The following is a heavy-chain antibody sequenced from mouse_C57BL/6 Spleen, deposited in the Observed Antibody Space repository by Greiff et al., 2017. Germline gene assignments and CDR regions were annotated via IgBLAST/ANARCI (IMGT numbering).Heavy chain of an antibody. D-gene: IGHD2-4*01. V-gene: IGHV1-39*01. Sequence: EVKLMESGPELVKPGASVKISCKASGYSFTDYNMNWVKQSNRKSLEWIGVINPNYGTTSYNQNFKGKATLTVDQSSSTAYMQLNSLTSEDSAVYYCARRLRLDDAMDYWGQGTSVTVSS. CDR1: GYSFTDYN. CDR2: INPNYGTT. J-gene: IGHJ4*01. CDR3: ARRLRLDDAMDY.